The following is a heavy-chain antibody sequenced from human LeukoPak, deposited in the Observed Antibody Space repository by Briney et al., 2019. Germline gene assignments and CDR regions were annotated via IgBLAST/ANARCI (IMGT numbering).Heavy chain of an antibody. V-gene: IGHV3-74*01. CDR2: INNEGSST. D-gene: IGHD3-10*01. CDR3: ARVARGDYYYYYMDV. Sequence: GGSLRLSCGASGFTFSSYWMHWVRQAPGKGLVWVSRINNEGSSTSYADSVQGRFTISIDNAKNTLYLQMNSLRAEDTALYYCARVARGDYYYYYMDVWGKGTTVTVSS. J-gene: IGHJ6*03. CDR1: GFTFSSYW.